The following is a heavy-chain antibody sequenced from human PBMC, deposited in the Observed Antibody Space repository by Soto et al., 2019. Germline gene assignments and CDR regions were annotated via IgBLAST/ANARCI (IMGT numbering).Heavy chain of an antibody. V-gene: IGHV3-30-3*01. D-gene: IGHD4-17*01. Sequence: GGSLRLSCAASGFTFSSYAMHWVRQAPGKGLEWVAVISYDGSNKYYADSVKGRFTISRDNSKNTLYLQMNSLRAEDTAVYYCARDQDHGDFPYYYYGMDVWGQGTTVTVSS. CDR3: ARDQDHGDFPYYYYGMDV. CDR2: ISYDGSNK. CDR1: GFTFSSYA. J-gene: IGHJ6*02.